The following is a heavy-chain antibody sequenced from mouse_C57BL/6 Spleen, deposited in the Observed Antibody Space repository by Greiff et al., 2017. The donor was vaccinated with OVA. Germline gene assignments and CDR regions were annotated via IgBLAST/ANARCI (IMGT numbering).Heavy chain of an antibody. CDR1: GYTFTSYW. Sequence: VQLQQPGAELVRPGTSVKLSCKASGYTFTSYWMHWVKQRPGQGLEWIGVIDPSDSYTNYNPKFTGKATLTVDTSSSTAYMQLSSLTSEDSAVYYCARGGYFDVWGTGTTVTVSS. CDR2: IDPSDSYT. J-gene: IGHJ1*03. CDR3: ARGGYFDV. V-gene: IGHV1-59*01.